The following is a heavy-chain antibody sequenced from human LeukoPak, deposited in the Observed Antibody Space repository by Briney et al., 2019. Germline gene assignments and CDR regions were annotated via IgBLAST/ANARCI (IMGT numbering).Heavy chain of an antibody. CDR2: ISGSGGST. CDR1: GFTFSSYA. D-gene: IGHD1-26*01. CDR3: AKDHWALGGSYYYDY. J-gene: IGHJ4*02. V-gene: IGHV3-23*01. Sequence: GASLRLSCAASGFTFSSYAMSWVRQAPGKGLEWVSAISGSGGSTYYADSVKGRFTISRDNSKNTLYLQMNSLRAEDTAVYYCAKDHWALGGSYYYDYWGQGTLVTVSS.